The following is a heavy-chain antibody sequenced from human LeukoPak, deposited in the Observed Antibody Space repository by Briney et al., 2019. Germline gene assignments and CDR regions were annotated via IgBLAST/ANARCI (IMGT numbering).Heavy chain of an antibody. CDR2: ISSSGSTI. V-gene: IGHV3-11*04. CDR1: GFTFSDYY. CDR3: ARDHLYCSSTSCYRDGAFDI. J-gene: IGHJ3*02. D-gene: IGHD2-2*02. Sequence: GGSLRLSCAASGFTFSDYYMSWIRQAPGKGLEWVSYISSSGSTIYYADSVKGRFTISRDNAKNSLYLQMNSLRAEDTAVYYCARDHLYCSSTSCYRDGAFDIWGQGTMVTVSS.